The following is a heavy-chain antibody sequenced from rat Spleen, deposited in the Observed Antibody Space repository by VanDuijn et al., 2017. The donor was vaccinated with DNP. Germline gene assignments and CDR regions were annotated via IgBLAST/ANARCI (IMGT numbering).Heavy chain of an antibody. CDR2: INKDSSTI. CDR3: VRQGYGMDA. J-gene: IGHJ4*01. V-gene: IGHV4-2*01. Sequence: EVQLVESGGGLVQPGRSLKLSCAASGFTFSDYNMAWVRQAPGKGLEWIGEINKDSSTINYTPSLKDKFTISRDNAQNTLYLQMSRLTSEDTAIYYCVRQGYGMDAWGQGTSVTVSS. CDR1: GFTFSDYN.